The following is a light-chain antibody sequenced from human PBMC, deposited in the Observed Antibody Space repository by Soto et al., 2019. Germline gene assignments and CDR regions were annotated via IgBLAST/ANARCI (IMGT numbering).Light chain of an antibody. J-gene: IGKJ1*01. CDR1: QSINNKY. V-gene: IGKV3-20*01. Sequence: EIVLTQSPGTLSLSPGERATLSCRASQSINNKYLAWYQQEPGQTPRLLIHGVSIRATGIPDRFSGSGSGKDSTFPTTNLGLEDFAFYSGRLNGGPPWPFGQGPRWKSN. CDR3: RLNGGPPWP. CDR2: GVS.